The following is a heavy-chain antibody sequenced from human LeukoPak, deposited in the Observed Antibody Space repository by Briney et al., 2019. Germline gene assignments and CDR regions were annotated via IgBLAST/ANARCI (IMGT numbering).Heavy chain of an antibody. D-gene: IGHD1-7*01. CDR1: GGSFSGYH. V-gene: IGHV4-34*01. CDR2: INHRGST. Sequence: PSETLSLTCAVNGGSFSGYHWSSIRQPRGKGLEWVGEINHRGSTNYNPSLKSRVTISVDTSKNQFSLKLSSVTAADTAVYYCARGNYDYFDYWGQGTLVTVSS. CDR3: ARGNYDYFDY. J-gene: IGHJ4*02.